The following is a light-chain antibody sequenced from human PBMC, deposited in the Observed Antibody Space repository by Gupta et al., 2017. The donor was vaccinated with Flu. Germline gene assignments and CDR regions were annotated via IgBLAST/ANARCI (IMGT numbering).Light chain of an antibody. CDR2: AGA. J-gene: IGKJ4*01. CDR3: QQAYSYPVT. CDR1: QGISSY. Sequence: DIQLTQPPSFLSASVGDRVTITCRASQGISSYLGWYQQKPGTAPKLLIYAGATLQSEVPSRFSGSRSGTEFTLTISSLQPEDFATYYCQQAYSYPVTFGGGTKLEIK. V-gene: IGKV1-9*01.